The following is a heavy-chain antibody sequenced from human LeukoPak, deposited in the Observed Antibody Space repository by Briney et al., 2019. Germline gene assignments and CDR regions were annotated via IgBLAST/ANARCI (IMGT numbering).Heavy chain of an antibody. Sequence: GRSLRLSCAASGFTFSSFAMHWVRQAPGKGLEWLAVISYDGSDKFYADSVKGRFTISRDNSKNTLYLQMNSLRAEDTALYYCAKGRGSSYGYDGVFEIWGQGTMVTVSS. V-gene: IGHV3-30*04. CDR2: ISYDGSDK. J-gene: IGHJ3*02. CDR1: GFTFSSFA. CDR3: AKGRGSSYGYDGVFEI. D-gene: IGHD6-6*01.